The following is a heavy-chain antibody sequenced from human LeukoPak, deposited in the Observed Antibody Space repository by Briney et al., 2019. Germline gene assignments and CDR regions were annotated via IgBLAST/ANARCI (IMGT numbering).Heavy chain of an antibody. J-gene: IGHJ3*02. CDR3: ARQSCSSTSCPHRNVFDI. V-gene: IGHV4-4*09. CDR1: GGSIIGYY. Sequence: SETLSLTCTVSGGSIIGYYWTWIRQPPGKGLEWIGYIYTSGSTNYNPSLKSRVTISADMSKNKFSLQLSSVTAADTAVYYCARQSCSSTSCPHRNVFDIWGQGTMVTVSP. D-gene: IGHD2-2*01. CDR2: IYTSGST.